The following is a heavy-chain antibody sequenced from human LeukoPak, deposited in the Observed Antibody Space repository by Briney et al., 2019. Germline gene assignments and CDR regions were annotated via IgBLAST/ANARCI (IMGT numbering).Heavy chain of an antibody. CDR1: GYTFTGYY. D-gene: IGHD2-2*01. CDR2: VDPEDGET. J-gene: IGHJ4*02. V-gene: IGHV1-69-2*01. Sequence: ASVKVSCXVSGYTFTGYYMHWVQQAPGKGLEWMGLVDPEDGETIYAEKFQGRVTITADTSTDTAYMELSSLRSEDTAVYYCATGLGYCSSTSCPDYWGQGTLVTVSS. CDR3: ATGLGYCSSTSCPDY.